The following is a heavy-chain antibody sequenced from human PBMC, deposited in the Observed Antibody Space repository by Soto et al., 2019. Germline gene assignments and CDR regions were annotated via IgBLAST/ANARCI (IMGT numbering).Heavy chain of an antibody. CDR1: GFTFGDYA. CDR3: TSSLAAAGTGWFDP. J-gene: IGHJ5*02. V-gene: IGHV3-49*03. Sequence: GGSLRLSCTASGFTFGDYAMSWFRQAPGKGLEWVGFIRSKAYGGTTEYAASVKGRFTISRDDSKSIAYLQMNSLKTEDTAVYYCTSSLAAAGTGWFDPWGQGTLVTVSS. D-gene: IGHD6-13*01. CDR2: IRSKAYGGTT.